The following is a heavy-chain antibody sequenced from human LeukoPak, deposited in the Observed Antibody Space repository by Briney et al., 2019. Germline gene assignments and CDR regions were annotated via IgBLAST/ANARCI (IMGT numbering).Heavy chain of an antibody. V-gene: IGHV3-23*01. Sequence: GGSLRLSCAASGFTFSSYAMSWVRQAPGKGLEWVSAISGSGGSTYYADSVKGRFTISRDNSKSTLYLQMNSLRAEDTAVYYCATSSSSWYYFDYWGQGTLVTVSS. CDR3: ATSSSSWYYFDY. J-gene: IGHJ4*02. D-gene: IGHD6-13*01. CDR2: ISGSGGST. CDR1: GFTFSSYA.